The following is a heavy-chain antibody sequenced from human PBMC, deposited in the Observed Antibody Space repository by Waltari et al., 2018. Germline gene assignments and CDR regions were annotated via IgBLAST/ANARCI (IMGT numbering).Heavy chain of an antibody. J-gene: IGHJ4*02. CDR1: GYTFTRHY. V-gene: IGHV1-2*06. D-gene: IGHD6-19*01. CDR2: ITPHTGGT. Sequence: QVQLVQSGAEVKEPGASVQVSCKASGYTFTRHYIHWGRQAPGQGLEWMGRITPHTGGTYYSQKFQGRVTMTRDMSITTAYMEVSSLRSDDTAVYYCARDLVGSGWSIDYWGQGTLVTVSS. CDR3: ARDLVGSGWSIDY.